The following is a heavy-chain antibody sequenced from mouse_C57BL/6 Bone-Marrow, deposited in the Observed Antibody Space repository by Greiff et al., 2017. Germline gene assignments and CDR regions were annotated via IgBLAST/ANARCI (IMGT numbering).Heavy chain of an antibody. CDR3: AYGIFYFDY. CDR1: GYAFSSSW. Sequence: QVQLQQSGPELVKPGASVKISCKASGYAFSSSWMNWVKQRPGKGLEWIGRIYPGDGDTNYNGKFKGKATLTADKSSSTAYMQLSSLTSEDSAVYFCAYGIFYFDYWGQGTTLTVSS. D-gene: IGHD1-1*01. CDR2: IYPGDGDT. J-gene: IGHJ2*01. V-gene: IGHV1-82*01.